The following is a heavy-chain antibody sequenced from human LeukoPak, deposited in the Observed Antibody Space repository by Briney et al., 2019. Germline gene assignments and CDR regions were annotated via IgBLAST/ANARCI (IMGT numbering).Heavy chain of an antibody. CDR2: ISYSGTT. Sequence: PSETLSLTCTVSSASISSSPYFWGWIRQSPGTGLEWIGSISYSGTTYYNPSLKSRVTISVDTSKNHFSLKLSSVTAADTAVYYCARGAEQWLVRSSRWFDPWGQGTLVTVSS. D-gene: IGHD6-19*01. J-gene: IGHJ5*02. CDR1: SASISSSPYF. CDR3: ARGAEQWLVRSSRWFDP. V-gene: IGHV4-39*02.